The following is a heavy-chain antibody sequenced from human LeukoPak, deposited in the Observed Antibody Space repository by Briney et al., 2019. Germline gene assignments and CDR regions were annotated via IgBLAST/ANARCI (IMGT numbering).Heavy chain of an antibody. D-gene: IGHD2-2*02. CDR3: ARENCSSTSCYNGGFDY. V-gene: IGHV1-69*05. CDR1: GGTFSSYA. J-gene: IGHJ4*02. Sequence: SVKVSCKASGGTFSSYAISWVRQAPGQGLEWMGGIIPIFGTANYAQKFLGRVTITTDESTSTAYMELSSLRSEDTAVYYCARENCSSTSCYNGGFDYWGQGPLVTVSS. CDR2: IIPIFGTA.